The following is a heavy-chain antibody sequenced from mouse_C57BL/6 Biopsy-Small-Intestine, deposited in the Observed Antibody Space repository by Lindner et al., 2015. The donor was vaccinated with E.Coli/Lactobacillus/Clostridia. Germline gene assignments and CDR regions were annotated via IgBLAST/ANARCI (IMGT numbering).Heavy chain of an antibody. D-gene: IGHD1-1*01. Sequence: VQLQESGPEMVKPGASVKLSCKASGYTFTSYDINWVKQRTGQGLEWIGEIYPGGDNTYYNEKFKGKATLTADKSSSTAYMELRSLTSVDSAVYFCAREYGSSYGDYFDYWGQGTTLTVSS. CDR1: GYTFTSYD. CDR2: IYPGGDNT. J-gene: IGHJ2*01. CDR3: AREYGSSYGDYFDY. V-gene: IGHV1-81*01.